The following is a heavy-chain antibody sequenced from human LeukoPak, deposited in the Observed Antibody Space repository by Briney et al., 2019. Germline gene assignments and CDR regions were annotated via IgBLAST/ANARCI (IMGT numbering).Heavy chain of an antibody. CDR1: GFTFSDYN. Sequence: GGSLRLSCAASGFTFSDYNLSWIRQAPGKGLEWVSYIRSGGTDIFYADSVKGRSTISRDNAKNSLYLQMNSLGAEDTAVYYCARRIAEAGSHAFDIWGQGTMVTVSS. CDR2: IRSGGTDI. CDR3: ARRIAEAGSHAFDI. V-gene: IGHV3-11*01. J-gene: IGHJ3*02. D-gene: IGHD6-13*01.